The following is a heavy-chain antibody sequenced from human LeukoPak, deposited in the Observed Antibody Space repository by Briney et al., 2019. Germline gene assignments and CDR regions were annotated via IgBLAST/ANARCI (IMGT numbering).Heavy chain of an antibody. V-gene: IGHV3-23*01. Sequence: GGSLRLSCAASGFTFSTHAMCWVRQAPGKGLEWVSAISGSGGRTYHADSVKGRFTISRDNSKNTLFLQMNSLRAEDAAIYYCAMTMKYCSGGTCQEAFEIWGQGTMVTVSS. CDR2: ISGSGGRT. CDR1: GFTFSTHA. J-gene: IGHJ3*02. CDR3: AMTMKYCSGGTCQEAFEI. D-gene: IGHD2-15*01.